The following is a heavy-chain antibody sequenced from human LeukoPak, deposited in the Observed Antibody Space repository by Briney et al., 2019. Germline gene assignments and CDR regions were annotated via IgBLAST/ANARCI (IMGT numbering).Heavy chain of an antibody. J-gene: IGHJ4*02. CDR1: GFTFSSYS. CDR2: ISSSSSTI. Sequence: GGSLRLSCAASGFTFSSYSMNWVRQAPGKGLEWVSYISSSSSTIYYADSVKGRFTISRDNAKNSLYLQMNSLRAEDTAVYYCARIIRAADYDFWGGDFDYWGQGTLVTVSS. D-gene: IGHD3-3*01. V-gene: IGHV3-48*01. CDR3: ARIIRAADYDFWGGDFDY.